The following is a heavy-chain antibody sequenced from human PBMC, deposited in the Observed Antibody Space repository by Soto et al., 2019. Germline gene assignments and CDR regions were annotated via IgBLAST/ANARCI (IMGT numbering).Heavy chain of an antibody. D-gene: IGHD2-21*02. CDR2: ISYDGTNK. J-gene: IGHJ4*02. V-gene: IGHV3-30*18. CDR1: GFTFSTFG. Sequence: GSLRLSCAASGFTFSTFGMHWVRQAPGKGLEWVAVISYDGTNKYYADSVKGRFTISRDNSKNTLYLQMNSLRAEDTAVYYCAKDSEDYCGGDCFQDYWGQGTLVTVSS. CDR3: AKDSEDYCGGDCFQDY.